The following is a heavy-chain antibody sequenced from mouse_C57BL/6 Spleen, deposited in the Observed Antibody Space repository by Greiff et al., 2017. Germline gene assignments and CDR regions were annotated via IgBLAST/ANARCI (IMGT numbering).Heavy chain of an antibody. CDR2: IYPGDGDT. V-gene: IGHV1-80*01. CDR3: ARLVATDYAMDY. D-gene: IGHD1-1*01. Sequence: QVQLKQSGAELVKPGASVKISCKASGYAFSSYWLNWVKQRPGTGLEWIGQIYPGDGDTNYNGKFKGKATLTADKSSSTAYMQLSSLTSEDSAVYFCARLVATDYAMDYWGQGTSVTVSS. J-gene: IGHJ4*01. CDR1: GYAFSSYW.